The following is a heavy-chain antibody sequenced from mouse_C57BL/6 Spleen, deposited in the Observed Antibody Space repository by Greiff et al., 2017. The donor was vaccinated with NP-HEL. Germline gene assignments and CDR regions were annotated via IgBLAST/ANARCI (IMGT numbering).Heavy chain of an antibody. J-gene: IGHJ3*01. CDR3: ARNSRAWFAY. CDR1: GFTFSDYG. V-gene: IGHV5-17*01. Sequence: EVQRVESGGGLVKPGGSLKLSCAASGFTFSDYGMHWVRQAPEKGLEWVAYISSGSSTIYYADTVKGRFTISRDNAKNTLFLQMTSLRSEDTAMHYCARNSRAWFAYWGQGTLVTVSA. CDR2: ISSGSSTI.